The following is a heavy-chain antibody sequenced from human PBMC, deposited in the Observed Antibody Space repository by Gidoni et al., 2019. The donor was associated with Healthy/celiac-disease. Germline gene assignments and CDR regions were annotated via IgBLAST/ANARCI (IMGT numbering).Heavy chain of an antibody. CDR2: ISSSSSTI. Sequence: EVQLVESGGGLVQPGGSLRLSCAASGFTFSSYSMNWGRQAPGKGLEWVSYISSSSSTIYYADSVKGRFTISRDNAKNSLYLQMNSLRDEDTAVYYCAREGKVFGVVIEGPDYYYGMDVWGQGTTVTVSS. J-gene: IGHJ6*02. V-gene: IGHV3-48*02. CDR1: GFTFSSYS. CDR3: AREGKVFGVVIEGPDYYYGMDV. D-gene: IGHD3-3*01.